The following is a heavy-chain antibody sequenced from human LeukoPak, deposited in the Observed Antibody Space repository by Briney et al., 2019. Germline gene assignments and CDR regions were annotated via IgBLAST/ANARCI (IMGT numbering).Heavy chain of an antibody. CDR3: ARGGIEGSPLVFYGY. J-gene: IGHJ4*02. V-gene: IGHV4-34*01. CDR2: INHSGST. Sequence: SETLSLTCAVYGGSFSGYYWSWIRQPPGKGLEWIGEINHSGSTNYNPSLKSRVTISVDTSKNQFSLKLSSVTAADTAVYYCARGGIEGSPLVFYGYWGQGTLVTVSS. CDR1: GGSFSGYY. D-gene: IGHD3-10*01.